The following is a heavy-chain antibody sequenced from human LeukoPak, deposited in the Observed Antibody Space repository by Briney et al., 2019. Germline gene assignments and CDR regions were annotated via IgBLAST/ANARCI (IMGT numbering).Heavy chain of an antibody. CDR2: IYHSGST. J-gene: IGHJ4*02. Sequence: SETLSLTCTVSGYSISSGYYWGWIRQPPGKGLEWIGSIYHSGSTYYNPSLKSRVTISVDTSKNQFSLKLSFVTAAGTAVYYCARIEYSSSCDYWGQGTLVTVSS. V-gene: IGHV4-38-2*02. CDR1: GYSISSGYY. CDR3: ARIEYSSSCDY. D-gene: IGHD6-6*01.